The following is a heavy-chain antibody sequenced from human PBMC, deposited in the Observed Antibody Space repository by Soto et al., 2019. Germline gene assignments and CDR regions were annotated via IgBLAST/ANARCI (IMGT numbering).Heavy chain of an antibody. CDR1: GFTFSSYA. J-gene: IGHJ4*02. D-gene: IGHD3-10*01. CDR2: IIGSGGST. V-gene: IGHV3-23*01. CDR3: AKSPHDITMVRGVIFDY. Sequence: GESLKISCAASGFTFSSYAMSWVRQAPGKGLEWVSAIIGSGGSTYYADSVKGRFTISRDNSKNTLYLQMNSLRAEDTAVYYCAKSPHDITMVRGVIFDYWGQGTLVTVSS.